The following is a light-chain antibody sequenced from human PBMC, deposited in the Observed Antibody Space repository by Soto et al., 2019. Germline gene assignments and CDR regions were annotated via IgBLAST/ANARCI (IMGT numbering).Light chain of an antibody. CDR3: HQYGSSPST. J-gene: IGKJ1*01. V-gene: IGKV3-20*01. CDR1: QSVSSNY. CDR2: GAS. Sequence: EIVLTQSPGTLSLSPGERATLSCRASQSVSSNYLAWYQQKPGQAPRLLIYGASSRATGIPDRFSGSGSGTDFTLTINRLEPEDFAVYYCHQYGSSPSTFGQGTKVDIK.